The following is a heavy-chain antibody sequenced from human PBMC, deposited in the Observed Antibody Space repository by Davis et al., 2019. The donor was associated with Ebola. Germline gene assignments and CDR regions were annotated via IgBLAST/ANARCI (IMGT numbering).Heavy chain of an antibody. D-gene: IGHD3-10*01. Sequence: GESLKISCAASGFTFSSYAMSWVRQAPGKGLEWVSAISGSGGSTYYADSVKGRFTIPRDNSKNTLYLQMNSLRAEDTAVYYCAKGTTMVQGAFLNYWGQGTLVTVSS. CDR2: ISGSGGST. J-gene: IGHJ4*02. CDR3: AKGTTMVQGAFLNY. V-gene: IGHV3-23*01. CDR1: GFTFSSYA.